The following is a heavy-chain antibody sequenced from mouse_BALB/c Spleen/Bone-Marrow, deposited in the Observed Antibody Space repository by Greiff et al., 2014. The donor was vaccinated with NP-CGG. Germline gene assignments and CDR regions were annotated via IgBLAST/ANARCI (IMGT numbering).Heavy chain of an antibody. D-gene: IGHD2-14*01. CDR1: GFTFSTYG. J-gene: IGHJ4*01. Sequence: EVNVVESGGDLVKPGGSLKLSCAASGFTFSTYGMSWVRQTPDKRLEWVATINSDGSYTYYPDSVMGRFTISRDNAKNTLYLQMTSLKSEDTAMYYCTRRGRYDERTDIDYWGHGTSVTVSS. CDR3: TRRGRYDERTDIDY. CDR2: INSDGSYT. V-gene: IGHV5-6*02.